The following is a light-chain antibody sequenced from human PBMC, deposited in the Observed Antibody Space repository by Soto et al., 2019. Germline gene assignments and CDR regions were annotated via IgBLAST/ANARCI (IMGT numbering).Light chain of an antibody. Sequence: QSALTQPRSVSGSPGQSVTISCTGTSSDVGGYNYVSWYQQHPGKAPKLMIYDVSKRPSGVPDRFSGSTSGNTASLTISGVQAADEADYYCCSYAGSYNVVFGGGTKLPVL. V-gene: IGLV2-11*01. CDR1: SSDVGGYNY. J-gene: IGLJ2*01. CDR2: DVS. CDR3: CSYAGSYNVV.